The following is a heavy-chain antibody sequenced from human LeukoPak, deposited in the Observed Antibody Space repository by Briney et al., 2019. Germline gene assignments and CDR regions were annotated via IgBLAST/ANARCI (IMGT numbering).Heavy chain of an antibody. CDR2: ISSSGSTI. D-gene: IGHD6-19*01. J-gene: IGHJ3*02. CDR3: ARDKLYSSGWYGRAFDI. Sequence: GGSLRLSCAASGFTFSGYEMNWVRQAPGKGLEWVSYISSSGSTIYYADSVKGRFTISRDNAKNSLYLQMNSLRAEDTAVYYCARDKLYSSGWYGRAFDIWGQGTMVTVSS. V-gene: IGHV3-48*03. CDR1: GFTFSGYE.